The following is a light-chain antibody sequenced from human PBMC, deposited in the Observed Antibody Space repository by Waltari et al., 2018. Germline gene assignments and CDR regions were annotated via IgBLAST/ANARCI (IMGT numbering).Light chain of an antibody. Sequence: DIHMTQSPSTLSASIGDRVTITCRASENISRWLAWYQQTVGEAPKLLIYQASSLHSGVPSRFSGGGSGTEFTLTISSLQPDDFATYHCQQYNSFPWTFGQGTKVEIK. CDR1: ENISRW. J-gene: IGKJ1*01. CDR2: QAS. V-gene: IGKV1-5*03. CDR3: QQYNSFPWT.